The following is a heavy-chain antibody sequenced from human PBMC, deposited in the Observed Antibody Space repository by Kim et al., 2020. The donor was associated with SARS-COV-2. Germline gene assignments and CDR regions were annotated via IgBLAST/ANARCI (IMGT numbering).Heavy chain of an antibody. CDR1: GGSISSGGYY. Sequence: SETLSLTCTVSGGSISSGGYYWSWIRQHPGKGLEWIGYIYYSGSTYYNPSLKSRVTISVDTSKNQFSLKLSSVTAADTAVYYCARTYDSSGPHWFDPWGQGTLVTVSS. CDR2: IYYSGST. CDR3: ARTYDSSGPHWFDP. J-gene: IGHJ5*02. D-gene: IGHD3-22*01. V-gene: IGHV4-31*03.